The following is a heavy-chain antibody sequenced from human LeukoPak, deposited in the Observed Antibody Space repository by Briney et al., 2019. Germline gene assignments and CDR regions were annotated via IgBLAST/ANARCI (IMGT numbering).Heavy chain of an antibody. J-gene: IGHJ3*02. D-gene: IGHD2-2*01. V-gene: IGHV4-59*01. CDR1: GGSISSYY. Sequence: PSETLSLTCTVSGGSISSYYWSWIRQPPGKGLEWIGYIYYSGSTNYNPSLKSRVTISVDTSKNQFPLKLSYVTAADTAVYYCARDGGYCSSTSCYGIWGQGTMVTVSS. CDR3: ARDGGYCSSTSCYGI. CDR2: IYYSGST.